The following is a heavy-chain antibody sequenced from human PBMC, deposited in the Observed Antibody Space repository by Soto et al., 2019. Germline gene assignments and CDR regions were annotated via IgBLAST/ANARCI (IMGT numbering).Heavy chain of an antibody. D-gene: IGHD3-22*01. CDR1: GYTFTIYG. J-gene: IGHJ6*02. V-gene: IGHV1-18*01. Sequence: ASVKDSCQASGYTFTIYGISWVRQTPGQGLEWMGWISAYNGNTNYAQKLQGRVTMTTDTSTSTAYMELRSLRSDDTAVYYCARDLVVTHPIHYYYGMDVWGQGTTVTVSS. CDR2: ISAYNGNT. CDR3: ARDLVVTHPIHYYYGMDV.